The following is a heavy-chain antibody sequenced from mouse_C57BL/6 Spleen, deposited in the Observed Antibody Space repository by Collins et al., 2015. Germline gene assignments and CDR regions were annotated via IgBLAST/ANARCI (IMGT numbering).Heavy chain of an antibody. J-gene: IGHJ2*01. CDR3: AREPDYGSSYFDY. CDR2: ISYDGSN. Sequence: DVQLQESGPGLVKPSQSLSLTGSVTGYSITSGYYWNWIRQFPGNKLEWMGYISYDGSNNYNPSLKNRISITRDTSKNQFFLKLNSVTTEDTATYYCAREPDYGSSYFDYWGQGTTLTVSS. CDR1: GYSITSGYY. D-gene: IGHD1-1*01. V-gene: IGHV3-6*01.